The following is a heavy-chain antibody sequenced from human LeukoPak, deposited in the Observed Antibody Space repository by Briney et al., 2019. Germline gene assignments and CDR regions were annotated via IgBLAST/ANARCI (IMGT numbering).Heavy chain of an antibody. CDR2: IKSKTDGGTT. D-gene: IGHD3-10*01. Sequence: GGSLRLSCAASGFTLSNAWMSWVRQAPGKGLEWVGHIKSKTDGGTTDFAAPVKGRFTISRDDSKNTLYLQMNSLKTEDTAVYYCTTDLLWFGEFSRIDYWGQGTLVTVSS. CDR3: TTDLLWFGEFSRIDY. V-gene: IGHV3-15*01. J-gene: IGHJ4*02. CDR1: GFTLSNAW.